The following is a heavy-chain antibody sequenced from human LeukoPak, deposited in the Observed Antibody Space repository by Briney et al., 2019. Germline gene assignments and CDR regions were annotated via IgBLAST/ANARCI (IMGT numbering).Heavy chain of an antibody. V-gene: IGHV4-30-4*08. CDR2: IYYSGST. D-gene: IGHD6-19*01. Sequence: SETLSLTCTVSGGSSSSGDYFWNWIRQTPGKGLEWIGYIYYSGSTYYNPSLRSRVSISGDTSKNQFSLKLTSVTAADTAVYYCARAGIGIEVAGTIHNWFDPWGQGTQVTVSS. CDR3: ARAGIGIEVAGTIHNWFDP. J-gene: IGHJ5*02. CDR1: GGSSSSGDYF.